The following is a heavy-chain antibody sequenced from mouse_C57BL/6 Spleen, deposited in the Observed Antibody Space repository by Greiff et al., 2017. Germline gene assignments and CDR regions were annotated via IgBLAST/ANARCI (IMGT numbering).Heavy chain of an antibody. J-gene: IGHJ4*01. CDR2: IDPENGNT. CDR3: ANGRDYAMDY. V-gene: IGHV14-3*01. Sequence: EVKGVESVAELVRPGASVKLSCTASGFNIKNTYMHWVKQRPEQGLEWIGRIDPENGNTKYASKFQGKATITADTSSNTAYLQLSSLTSEDTAIYYCANGRDYAMDYWGQGTSVTVSS. CDR1: GFNIKNTY. D-gene: IGHD1-1*01.